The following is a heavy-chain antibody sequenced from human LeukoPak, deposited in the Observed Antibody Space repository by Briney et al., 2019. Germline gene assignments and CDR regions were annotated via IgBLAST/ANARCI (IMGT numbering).Heavy chain of an antibody. CDR3: ARDLGGHYYYGMDV. Sequence: ASVKVSCKASGYTFTSYGISWVRQAPGQGLEWMGWISAYNGNTNYAQKLQGRVTMTTDTSTSTAYMELRSLRSDDTAVYYCARDLGGHYYYGMDVWGQGTTVTVSS. CDR1: GYTFTSYG. J-gene: IGHJ6*02. D-gene: IGHD3-16*01. CDR2: ISAYNGNT. V-gene: IGHV1-18*01.